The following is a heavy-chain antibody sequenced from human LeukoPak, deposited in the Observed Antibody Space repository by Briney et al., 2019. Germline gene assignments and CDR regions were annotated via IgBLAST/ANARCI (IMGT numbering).Heavy chain of an antibody. D-gene: IGHD6-19*01. Sequence: ASVKVSCKASGYTFTSYYMHWVRQSPGQGLEWRGTINTTGGNTRYDQKLQGRVTMTTDTSTSTVYMEPSSLSSEDKAVYYCDSKNAVAGTFYWGQGTLVTVSS. CDR3: DSKNAVAGTFY. CDR2: INTTGGNT. J-gene: IGHJ4*02. V-gene: IGHV1-46*03. CDR1: GYTFTSYY.